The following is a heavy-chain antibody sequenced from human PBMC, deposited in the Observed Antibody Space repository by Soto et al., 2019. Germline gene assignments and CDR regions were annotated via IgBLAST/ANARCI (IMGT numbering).Heavy chain of an antibody. CDR2: ISGRGGDT. Sequence: EVQLLESGGGLVQPGGSLRLSCAASGFTFSTYAMNWVRQAPGKGLEWVSVISGRGGDTYYADSVKGRFTISRDNSKNTLDVQMNSRRVEDTAVYYCVKDREVATTRTVHFDYWGQGTLVTVSS. V-gene: IGHV3-23*01. CDR1: GFTFSTYA. J-gene: IGHJ4*02. CDR3: VKDREVATTRTVHFDY. D-gene: IGHD5-12*01.